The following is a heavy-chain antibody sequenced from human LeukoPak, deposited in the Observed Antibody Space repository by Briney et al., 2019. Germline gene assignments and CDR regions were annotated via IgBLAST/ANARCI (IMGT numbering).Heavy chain of an antibody. J-gene: IGHJ4*02. D-gene: IGHD2-21*01. Sequence: SETLSLTCTGSGGSINNYYWSWIRQPPGXGLEWIAFIYYSGSTKYNPSLKSRATISVDTSESQFSLRLSSVTAADTAVYYCARHFVTFPHYFDYWGRGTLVTVSS. V-gene: IGHV4-59*08. CDR2: IYYSGST. CDR1: GGSINNYY. CDR3: ARHFVTFPHYFDY.